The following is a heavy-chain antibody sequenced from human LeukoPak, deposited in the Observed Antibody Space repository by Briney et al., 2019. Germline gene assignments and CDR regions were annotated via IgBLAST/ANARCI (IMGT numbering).Heavy chain of an antibody. CDR1: GGTFSSYA. J-gene: IGHJ4*02. D-gene: IGHD6-13*01. V-gene: IGHV1-69*13. CDR2: IIPIFGTA. CDR3: ASDSSSWYNVRDY. Sequence: SVKVSCKASGGTFSSYAISWVRQAPGQGLEWMGGIIPIFGTANYAQKFQGRVTITADESTNTAYMELSSLRSEDTAVYYCASDSSSWYNVRDYWGQGTLVTVSS.